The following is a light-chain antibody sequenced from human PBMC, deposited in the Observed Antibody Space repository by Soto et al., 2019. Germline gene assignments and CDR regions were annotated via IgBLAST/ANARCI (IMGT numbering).Light chain of an antibody. CDR1: ESLAKT. CDR2: DVF. V-gene: IGKV3-11*01. Sequence: EIVLTQSPATLSLSPGARATLSCRASESLAKTLAWYQQKPGQAPRLLIYDVFKRVTGIPARFSGSGSGTDFTLTISSLEPEDFAVYYCQQRNTWPLTFGGGTKVEIK. CDR3: QQRNTWPLT. J-gene: IGKJ4*01.